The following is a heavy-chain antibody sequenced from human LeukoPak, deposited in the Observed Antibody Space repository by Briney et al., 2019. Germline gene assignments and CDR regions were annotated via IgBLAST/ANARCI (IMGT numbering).Heavy chain of an antibody. J-gene: IGHJ4*02. Sequence: ASVKVSCKASGYTFTGYYMDWVRQAPGQGLEWMGRINPNSGGTNYAQKFQGRVTMTRDTSISTAYMELSRLRSDDTAVYYCARDLSSGSYYGNWGQGTLVTVSS. CDR1: GYTFTGYY. CDR2: INPNSGGT. V-gene: IGHV1-2*06. CDR3: ARDLSSGSYYGN. D-gene: IGHD1-26*01.